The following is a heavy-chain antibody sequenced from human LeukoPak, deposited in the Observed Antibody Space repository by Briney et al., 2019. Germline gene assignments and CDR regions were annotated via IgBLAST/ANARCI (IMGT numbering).Heavy chain of an antibody. V-gene: IGHV3-30-3*01. CDR3: ARAPQLYCSGGTCYHIDF. CDR2: ISYDGDNK. D-gene: IGHD2-15*01. Sequence: GRSLRLSCPASGFNITNYAMHWVRQAPGKGLEWVAVISYDGDNKYYADSVKGRFTIFRDNSKNTLFLQMHILRTEDTAVYYCARAPQLYCSGGTCYHIDFWGQGALVTVSS. J-gene: IGHJ4*02. CDR1: GFNITNYA.